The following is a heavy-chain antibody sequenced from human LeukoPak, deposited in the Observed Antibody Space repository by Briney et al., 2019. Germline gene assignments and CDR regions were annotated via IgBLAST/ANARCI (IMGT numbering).Heavy chain of an antibody. J-gene: IGHJ6*02. CDR2: ITLSSTTI. V-gene: IGHV3-48*02. Sequence: GGSLRLSCAASGFTFSSYSMNWVRQAPGKGLEWVSYITLSSTTIYYADSVKGRFTISRVNAKNSLYLQVSSLRDEDTAVYYCARGHSMDVWGQGTTVTVSS. CDR3: ARGHSMDV. CDR1: GFTFSSYS.